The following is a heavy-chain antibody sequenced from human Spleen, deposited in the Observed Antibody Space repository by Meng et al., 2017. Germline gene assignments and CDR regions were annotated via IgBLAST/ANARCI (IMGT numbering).Heavy chain of an antibody. CDR1: GGSFSDYY. CDR2: INHSGST. Sequence: LREWGGGLFTPSWTLSLPCVVSGGSFSDYYWSWIRQPPGKGLEWIGEINHSGSTNYNPSLESRATISVDTSQNNLSLKLSSVTAADSAVYYCARGPTTMAHDFDYWGQGTLVTVSS. D-gene: IGHD4-11*01. CDR3: ARGPTTMAHDFDY. V-gene: IGHV4-34*01. J-gene: IGHJ4*02.